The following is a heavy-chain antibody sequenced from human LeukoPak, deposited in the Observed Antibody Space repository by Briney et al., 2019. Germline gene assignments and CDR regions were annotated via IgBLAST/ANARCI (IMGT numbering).Heavy chain of an antibody. CDR2: IYYSGRT. CDR3: ARQRLTYYDILTGYPRGGFDP. V-gene: IGHV4-39*01. D-gene: IGHD3-9*01. CDR1: GGSISSSSYY. J-gene: IGHJ5*02. Sequence: PSETLSLTCTVSGGSISSSSYYWGWIRQPPGKGLEWIGSIYYSGRTYYNPSLKSRVTISVDTSKNQFSLKLSSVTAADTAVYYCARQRLTYYDILTGYPRGGFDPWGQGTLVTVSS.